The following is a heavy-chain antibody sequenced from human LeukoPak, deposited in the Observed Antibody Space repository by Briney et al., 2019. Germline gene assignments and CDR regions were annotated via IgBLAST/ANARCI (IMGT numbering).Heavy chain of an antibody. Sequence: GGSLRLSCAASGFTFKNAWMSWVRQAPGKGLEWIGRIKNKNNEGTTDYAASVRGRFIISRDDSKDTLYLRMDSLRTGDTAIYYCTTGAGVLLWFGESISDSWGQGTLVTVSS. CDR1: GFTFKNAW. J-gene: IGHJ4*02. V-gene: IGHV3-15*01. D-gene: IGHD3-10*01. CDR2: IKNKNNEGTT. CDR3: TTGAGVLLWFGESISDS.